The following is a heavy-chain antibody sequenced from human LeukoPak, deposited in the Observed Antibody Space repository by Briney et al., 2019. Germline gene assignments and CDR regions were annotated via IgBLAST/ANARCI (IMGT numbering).Heavy chain of an antibody. Sequence: ASVKVSCKASGYTFTGYYMHWVRQAPGQGLGWMGWINPNSGGTNYAQKFQGRVTMTRDTSISTAYMELSRLRSDDTAVYYCARAASGYSSGWYFDYWGQGTLVTVSS. CDR1: GYTFTGYY. J-gene: IGHJ4*02. D-gene: IGHD6-19*01. CDR2: INPNSGGT. V-gene: IGHV1-2*02. CDR3: ARAASGYSSGWYFDY.